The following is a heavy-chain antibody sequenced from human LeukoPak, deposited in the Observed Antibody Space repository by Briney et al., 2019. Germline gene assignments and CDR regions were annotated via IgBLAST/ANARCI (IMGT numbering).Heavy chain of an antibody. Sequence: GGSLRLSCAASGFTFSNYAMNWVRQVPGQGLEWVSAISGDTSRTYYADSVKGRFTVSRDNSSNMLFLHMNSLRVEDTAIYYCAKDTTVIREISRGGAFDVWGQGKVVTVSS. CDR1: GFTFSNYA. V-gene: IGHV3-23*01. CDR3: AKDTTVIREISRGGAFDV. D-gene: IGHD3-10*01. J-gene: IGHJ3*01. CDR2: ISGDTSRT.